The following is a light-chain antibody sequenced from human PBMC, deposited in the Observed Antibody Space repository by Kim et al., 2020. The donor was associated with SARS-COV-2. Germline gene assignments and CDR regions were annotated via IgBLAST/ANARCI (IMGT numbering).Light chain of an antibody. Sequence: IQMTQSPSSLAASVGDRVTIACRASQSIGTRLNWYQQRPGKAPKLLIYAASTLQSGVPSRFSGTGAGTDFALTISSLQPEDFATDYCQQSYSTPWLTFGGGTKGDIK. CDR1: QSIGTR. CDR3: QQSYSTPWLT. CDR2: AAS. V-gene: IGKV1-39*01. J-gene: IGKJ4*01.